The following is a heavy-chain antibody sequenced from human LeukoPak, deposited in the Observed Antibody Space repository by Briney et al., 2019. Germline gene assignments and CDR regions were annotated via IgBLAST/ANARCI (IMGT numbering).Heavy chain of an antibody. V-gene: IGHV4-59*11. CDR3: TGELANSWYYY. CDR1: GASISSHY. CDR2: IYYSGST. Sequence: PSGTLSLTCALSGASISSHYWSWIRQSPGKGLEGIGYIYYSGSTNYNPSLKSRVTISVDTSKSQFSLKLSSVTAADTAVYYCTGELANSWYYYWGRGILVTASS. J-gene: IGHJ4*02. D-gene: IGHD6-13*01.